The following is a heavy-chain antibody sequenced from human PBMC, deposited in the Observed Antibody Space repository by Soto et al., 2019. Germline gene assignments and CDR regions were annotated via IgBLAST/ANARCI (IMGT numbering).Heavy chain of an antibody. D-gene: IGHD3-10*01. V-gene: IGHV3-33*01. J-gene: IGHJ6*03. CDR1: GFTFSSYG. CDR2: IWYDGSNK. Sequence: GGSLRLSCAASGFTFSSYGMHWVRQAPGKGLEKVAVIWYDGSNKYYADSVKGRFTISRDNSKNTLYLRMNSLRAEDTAVYYCARTSRGGGSGSYTEYYYYYYMDVWGKGTTVTVSS. CDR3: ARTSRGGGSGSYTEYYYYYYMDV.